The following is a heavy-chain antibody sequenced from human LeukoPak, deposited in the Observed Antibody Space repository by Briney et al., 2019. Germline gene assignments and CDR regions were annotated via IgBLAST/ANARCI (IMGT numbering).Heavy chain of an antibody. CDR3: ARLPLVNRNYDY. V-gene: IGHV5-51*01. J-gene: IGHJ4*02. CDR1: GYSFTSYW. D-gene: IGHD1-14*01. CDR2: IYPGDSDT. Sequence: GESLMISCKGSGYSFTSYWIGWVRQMPGKGLEWMGIIYPGDSDTSYSPSFHGQVTISADKFISTAYLQWSSLKASDTAMYHCARLPLVNRNYDYWGQGTLVTVSS.